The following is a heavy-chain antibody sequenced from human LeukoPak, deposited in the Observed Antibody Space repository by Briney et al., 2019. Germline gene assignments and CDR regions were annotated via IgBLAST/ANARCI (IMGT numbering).Heavy chain of an antibody. CDR3: AKDLQRYYGGPIQQVVRFYGMDV. CDR2: ISGSGGST. V-gene: IGHV3-23*01. D-gene: IGHD4-23*01. Sequence: GGSLRLSCAASGFTFSSYAMSWVRQAPGKGLEWVSAISGSGGSTYYADSVKGRFTISRDNSKNTLYLQMNSLRAEDTAVYYCAKDLQRYYGGPIQQVVRFYGMDVWGQGTAVTVSS. J-gene: IGHJ6*02. CDR1: GFTFSSYA.